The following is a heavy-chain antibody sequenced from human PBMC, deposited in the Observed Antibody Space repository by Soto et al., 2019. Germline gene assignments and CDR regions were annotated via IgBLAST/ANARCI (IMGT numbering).Heavy chain of an antibody. CDR1: GGTFSSYS. CDR3: AARVSVSGVVISWFDP. D-gene: IGHD3-3*01. V-gene: IGHV1-69*01. J-gene: IGHJ5*01. Sequence: QVQLVQSGAEVKEPGSSVKVSCKSSGGTFSSYSISWVRQAPGQGLEWMGGIIPILGTVQYAQMFQGRLKIAGDEATSTAYMELSRLKSDDTAVYYCAARVSVSGVVISWFDPWGGGTLVTVSS. CDR2: IIPILGTV.